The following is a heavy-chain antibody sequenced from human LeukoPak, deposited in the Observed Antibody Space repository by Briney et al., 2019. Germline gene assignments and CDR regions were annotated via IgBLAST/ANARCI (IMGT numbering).Heavy chain of an antibody. CDR2: IWYDGSNK. CDR1: GFTFSSYG. Sequence: GRPLRLSCAASGFTFSSYGMHWVRQAPGKGLEWVAVIWYDGSNKYYADSVKGRFTISRDNSKNTLYLQMNSLRAEDTAVYYCARDVYYYDSSGYLNWFDPWSQGTLVTVSS. D-gene: IGHD3-22*01. J-gene: IGHJ5*02. CDR3: ARDVYYYDSSGYLNWFDP. V-gene: IGHV3-33*01.